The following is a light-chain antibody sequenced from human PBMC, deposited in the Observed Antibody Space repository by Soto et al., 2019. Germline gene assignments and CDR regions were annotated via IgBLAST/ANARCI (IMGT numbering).Light chain of an antibody. CDR2: GAF. V-gene: IGKV3-20*01. Sequence: EIVLTQSPGTLSLSPGERATLSCRASQSVASNYVAWYQHKAGQAPRLLIYGAFNKATGVPDRFSGSGSATHFTLTISSLEPEDFAVYYCQQYAYAPLTFGGGTKVEIK. J-gene: IGKJ4*01. CDR3: QQYAYAPLT. CDR1: QSVASNY.